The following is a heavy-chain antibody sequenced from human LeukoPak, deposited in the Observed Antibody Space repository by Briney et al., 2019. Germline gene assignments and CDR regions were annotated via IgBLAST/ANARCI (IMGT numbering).Heavy chain of an antibody. J-gene: IGHJ4*02. CDR2: IYHSGST. CDR3: ARHWFGLPANY. D-gene: IGHD3-16*01. CDR1: GYSISSGYY. V-gene: IGHV4-38-2*02. Sequence: KSSETLSLTCTVSGYSISSGYYWGWIRQPPGKGLEWIGSIYHSGSTYYNPSLKSRVTISVDTSKNQFSLKLSSVTAADTAVYYCARHWFGLPANYWGQGTLVTVSS.